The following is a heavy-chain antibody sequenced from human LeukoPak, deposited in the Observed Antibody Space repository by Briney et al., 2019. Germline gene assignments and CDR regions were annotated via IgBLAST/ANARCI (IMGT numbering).Heavy chain of an antibody. V-gene: IGHV1-2*02. Sequence: ASVKVSCKASGYTFTGYYMHWVRQAPGQGLEWMGWINPNSGGTNYAQKFQGRVTMTRDTSISTAYLQWSSLKASDTAMYYCARTPYFGLYYFDYWGQGTLVTVSS. CDR2: INPNSGGT. D-gene: IGHD3/OR15-3a*01. CDR1: GYTFTGYY. J-gene: IGHJ4*02. CDR3: ARTPYFGLYYFDY.